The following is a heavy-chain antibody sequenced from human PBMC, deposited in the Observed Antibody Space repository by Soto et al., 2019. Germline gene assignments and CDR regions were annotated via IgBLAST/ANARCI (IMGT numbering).Heavy chain of an antibody. J-gene: IGHJ4*02. D-gene: IGHD6-19*01. V-gene: IGHV5-10-1*01. CDR1: GYSFTNYW. CDR2: IDPSDSYT. Sequence: GESLKISCKGSGYSFTNYWINWVRQMPGEGLEWMGRIDPSDSYTNYSPSFQGHVTISADKSIRTAYLQWSSLKASDTAMYYCAKADGEQWLLPHLDKWGQGTLVTVSS. CDR3: AKADGEQWLLPHLDK.